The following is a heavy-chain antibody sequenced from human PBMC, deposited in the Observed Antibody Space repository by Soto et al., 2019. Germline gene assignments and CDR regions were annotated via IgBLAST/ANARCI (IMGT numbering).Heavy chain of an antibody. V-gene: IGHV3-23*01. CDR3: AAEGQGDLVNWFVP. D-gene: IGHD3-16*02. J-gene: IGHJ5*01. CDR2: INGGAT. Sequence: EVQLLESGGGLVQPGGSLRLSCAASGFTFSNYAMTWVRQAPGKGLEWVSAINGGATYYADSVKGRFTISRDGSKKTLYLETNSLRPDGTGVYYCAAEGQGDLVNWFVPWVQGTLVTVSS. CDR1: GFTFSNYA.